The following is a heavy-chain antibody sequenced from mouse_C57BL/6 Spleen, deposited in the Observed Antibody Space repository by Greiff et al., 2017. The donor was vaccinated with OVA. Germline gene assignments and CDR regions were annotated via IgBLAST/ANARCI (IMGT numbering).Heavy chain of an antibody. CDR2: FYPGSGNT. D-gene: IGHD2-4*01. CDR1: GYTFTDYY. J-gene: IGHJ3*01. CDR3: ASHYYDYDPFAY. Sequence: VQLQQSGPELVKPGASVKISCKASGYTFTDYYINWVKQRPGQGLEWIGWFYPGSGNTKYNEKFKGKATLTVDTSSSTAYMQLSSLTSEDSAVYFCASHYYDYDPFAYWGQGTLVTVSA. V-gene: IGHV1-84*01.